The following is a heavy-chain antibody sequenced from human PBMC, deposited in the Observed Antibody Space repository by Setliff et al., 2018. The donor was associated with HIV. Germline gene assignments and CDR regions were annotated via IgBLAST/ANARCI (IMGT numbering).Heavy chain of an antibody. J-gene: IGHJ4*02. D-gene: IGHD6-19*01. CDR3: ARVFSGISGWFLFDY. CDR2: INAGSGNT. CDR1: GYTFTSYA. V-gene: IGHV1-3*01. Sequence: GASVKVSWKASGYTFTSYAMHWVRQAPGQRLEWMGWINAGSGNTKYSQKFQGRVTITRDTSARTAYMELSSLRSEDTAVYYCARVFSGISGWFLFDYWGQGTLVTVSS.